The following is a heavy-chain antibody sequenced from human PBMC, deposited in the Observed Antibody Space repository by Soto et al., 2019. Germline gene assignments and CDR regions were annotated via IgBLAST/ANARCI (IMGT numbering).Heavy chain of an antibody. D-gene: IGHD3-22*01. CDR2: INHSGST. J-gene: IGHJ5*02. CDR1: GGSFSGYY. Sequence: QVQLQQWGAGLLKPSETLSLTCAVYGGSFSGYYWSWIRQPPGKGLEWIGEINHSGSTNYNPSLMSRVTISVDTSKNQFSLKLSSVTAADMALYYCARDEYYDSSGYYLWGQGTLVTVSS. V-gene: IGHV4-34*01. CDR3: ARDEYYDSSGYYL.